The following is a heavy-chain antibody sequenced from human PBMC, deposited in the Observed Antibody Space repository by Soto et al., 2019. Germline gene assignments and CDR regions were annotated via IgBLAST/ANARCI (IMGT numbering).Heavy chain of an antibody. V-gene: IGHV1-8*01. J-gene: IGHJ3*02. CDR2: MNPNSGNT. CDR1: GVTLNSCY. Sequence: APVKVSSKESGVTLNSCYISWVRQATGQGLEWMGWMNPNSGNTGYAQKFQGRVTMTRNTSISTAYMELSSLRSEDTAVYYCARGGYCSGGSCYMGAFDIWGQGTMVTVSS. D-gene: IGHD2-15*01. CDR3: ARGGYCSGGSCYMGAFDI.